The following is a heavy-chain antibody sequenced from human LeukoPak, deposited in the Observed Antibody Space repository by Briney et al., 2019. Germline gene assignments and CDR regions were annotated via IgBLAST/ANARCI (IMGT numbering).Heavy chain of an antibody. CDR2: ISSSSSYI. CDR3: ASSRAASY. V-gene: IGHV3-21*01. J-gene: IGHJ4*02. Sequence: GGSLRLSCAASGFTFSSYGMHWVRQAPGRGLEWVSSISSSSSYIYYADSVKGRFTISRDNAKNSLYLQMNSLRAEDTAVYYCASSRAASYWGQGTLVTVSS. CDR1: GFTFSSYG.